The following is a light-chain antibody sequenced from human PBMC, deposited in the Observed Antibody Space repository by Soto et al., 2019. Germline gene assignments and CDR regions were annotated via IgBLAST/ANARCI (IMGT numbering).Light chain of an antibody. CDR3: CSYTVSATLV. CDR1: TNDIGGYNY. CDR2: EVR. Sequence: QSALTQPASVSGSPGQSITISCSGSTNDIGGYNYVPWHQHHPGKVPKVIIYEVRNRPSGVSNRFSGSKSGNTASLTISGLQAEDEADYYCCSYTVSATLVFGGGTKVTVL. J-gene: IGLJ3*02. V-gene: IGLV2-14*01.